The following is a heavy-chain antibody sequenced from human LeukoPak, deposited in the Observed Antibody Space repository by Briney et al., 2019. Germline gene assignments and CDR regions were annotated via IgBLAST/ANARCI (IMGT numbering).Heavy chain of an antibody. CDR1: GGSISSYY. J-gene: IGHJ4*02. CDR3: AINYDSSGYLDY. V-gene: IGHV4-59*01. D-gene: IGHD3-22*01. Sequence: NPSETLSLTCTVSGGSISSYYWIWIRQPPGKGLEWIGYIYYSGSTNYNPSLKSRVTISVDTSKNQFSLKLSSVTAADTAVYYCAINYDSSGYLDYWGQGTLVTVSS. CDR2: IYYSGST.